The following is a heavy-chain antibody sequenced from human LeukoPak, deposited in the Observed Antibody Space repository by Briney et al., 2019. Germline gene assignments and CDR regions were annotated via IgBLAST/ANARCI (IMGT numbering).Heavy chain of an antibody. J-gene: IGHJ4*02. Sequence: GGSLRLSCAASGSTFSSYSMNWVRQAPGKGLEWVSSISSSSSYIYYADSVKGRFTISRDNAKNSLYLQMNSLRAEDTAVYYCARDYYPLTMIVVELYYWGQGTLVTVSS. V-gene: IGHV3-21*01. CDR1: GSTFSSYS. CDR2: ISSSSSYI. D-gene: IGHD3-22*01. CDR3: ARDYYPLTMIVVELYY.